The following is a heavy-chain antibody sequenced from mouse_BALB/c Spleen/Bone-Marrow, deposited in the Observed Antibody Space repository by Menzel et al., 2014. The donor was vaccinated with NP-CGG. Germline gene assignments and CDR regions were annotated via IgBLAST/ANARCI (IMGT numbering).Heavy chain of an antibody. CDR1: GYTFTSYY. J-gene: IGHJ1*01. D-gene: IGHD2-4*01. Sequence: QVQLQQSGPELVKPGASVKMSCKASGYTFTSYYIHWVKQRPGQGLVWIGWIYPGDGSTKYNEKFKGKTTLTADKSSSTAYMLLSSLTSEDSAIYFCAIYYDYSWYFDVWGAGTAVTVSS. V-gene: IGHV1S56*01. CDR2: IYPGDGST. CDR3: AIYYDYSWYFDV.